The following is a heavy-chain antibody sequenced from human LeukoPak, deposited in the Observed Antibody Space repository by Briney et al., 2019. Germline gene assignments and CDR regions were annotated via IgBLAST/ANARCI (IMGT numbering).Heavy chain of an antibody. J-gene: IGHJ5*02. D-gene: IGHD6-19*01. CDR3: AKDRSSGWYEGNWFDP. Sequence: PGGSLRLSCAASGFTLSSYAMSWVRQGPGKGLEWVSAISGSGGSTYYADSVKGRFTISRDNSKNTLYLQMNSLRAEDTAVYYCAKDRSSGWYEGNWFDPWGQGTLVTVSS. CDR1: GFTLSSYA. V-gene: IGHV3-23*01. CDR2: ISGSGGST.